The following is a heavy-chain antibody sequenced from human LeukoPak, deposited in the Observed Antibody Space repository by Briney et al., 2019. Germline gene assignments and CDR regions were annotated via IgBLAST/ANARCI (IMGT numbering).Heavy chain of an antibody. V-gene: IGHV1-69*01. Sequence: SVTVSCKASGGTFSSYAISWVRQAPGQGLEWMGGIIPIFGTANYAQKFQGRVTITADESTSTAYMELSSLRSEDTAVYYCARDLGGGYDFYYFDYWGQGTLVTVSS. CDR2: IIPIFGTA. J-gene: IGHJ4*02. D-gene: IGHD3-3*01. CDR1: GGTFSSYA. CDR3: ARDLGGGYDFYYFDY.